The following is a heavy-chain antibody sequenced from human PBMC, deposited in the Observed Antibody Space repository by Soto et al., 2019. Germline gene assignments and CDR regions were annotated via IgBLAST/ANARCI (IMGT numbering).Heavy chain of an antibody. CDR2: IYYSGST. D-gene: IGHD4-17*01. Sequence: SETLSLTCTVSGGSISSSSYYWGWIRQPPGKGLEWIGSIYYSGSTYYNPSLKSRVTISVDTSKNQFSLKLSSVTAADTAVYYCVRSMTTVVTLDYWGQGTLVT. CDR1: GGSISSSSYY. J-gene: IGHJ4*02. V-gene: IGHV4-39*01. CDR3: VRSMTTVVTLDY.